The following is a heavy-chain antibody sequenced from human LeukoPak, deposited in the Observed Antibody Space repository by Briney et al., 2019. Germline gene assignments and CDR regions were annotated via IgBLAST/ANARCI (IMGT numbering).Heavy chain of an antibody. CDR1: GFTFSSYG. Sequence: GGSLRLSCAASGFTFSSYGMHWVRQAPGKGLEWVALIRYDGSNKYYADSVKGRFTISRDNSKNTLYLQMNSLRAEDTAVYYCAKGNSGSYRFDAFDIWGQGTMVTVSS. CDR3: AKGNSGSYRFDAFDI. D-gene: IGHD1-26*01. J-gene: IGHJ3*02. V-gene: IGHV3-30*02. CDR2: IRYDGSNK.